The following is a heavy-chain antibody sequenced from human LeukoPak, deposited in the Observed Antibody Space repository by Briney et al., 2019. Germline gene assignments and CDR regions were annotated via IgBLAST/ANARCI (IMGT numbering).Heavy chain of an antibody. J-gene: IGHJ5*02. CDR3: TRYTPSTGDWFDP. V-gene: IGHV3-48*01. D-gene: IGHD1-1*01. CDR2: ITANNTTK. Sequence: GGSLRLSCTASGLSFSSYNMNWVRQAPGKGPEWVAYITANNTTKYYADSVKGRFTISRDDFTDTVYLQLHSLKTEDTAVYFCTRYTPSTGDWFDPWGQGTLVTVSS. CDR1: GLSFSSYN.